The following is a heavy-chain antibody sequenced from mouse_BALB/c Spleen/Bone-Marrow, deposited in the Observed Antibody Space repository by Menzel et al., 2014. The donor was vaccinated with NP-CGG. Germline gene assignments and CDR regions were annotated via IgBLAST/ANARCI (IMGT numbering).Heavy chain of an antibody. Sequence: EVKLMESGGDLVKPGGSLKLSCAAPGFTFSNYALSWVRQTPEKRLEWVASISTGGSTYCLDSVKGRFTISRDSARNILYLQMNSLRSEDTAMYYCARNYYGSFAYWGQGTLVTVSA. D-gene: IGHD1-1*01. CDR3: ARNYYGSFAY. J-gene: IGHJ3*01. CDR2: ISTGGST. V-gene: IGHV5-6-5*01. CDR1: GFTFSNYA.